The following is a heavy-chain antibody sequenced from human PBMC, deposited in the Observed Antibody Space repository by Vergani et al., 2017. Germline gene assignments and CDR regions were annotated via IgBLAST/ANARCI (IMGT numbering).Heavy chain of an antibody. CDR2: INSAGTKT. D-gene: IGHD6-25*01. V-gene: IGHV3-7*03. J-gene: IGHJ4*02. Sequence: EIQLVESGGGLVQPGGSLRLSCSPSGFIFSEYWMTWVRKAPGKGLEWLTNINSAGTKTAYMPSMRDRFTISRENNQNSLYLHMSNLRVEDTAVYYCARSCIRAAFDYWGQGTLVTVSS. CDR1: GFIFSEYW. CDR3: ARSCIRAAFDY.